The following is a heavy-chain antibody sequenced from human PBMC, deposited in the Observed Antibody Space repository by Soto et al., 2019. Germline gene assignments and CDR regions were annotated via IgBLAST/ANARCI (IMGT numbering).Heavy chain of an antibody. D-gene: IGHD4-17*01. J-gene: IGHJ4*02. V-gene: IGHV3-66*01. CDR3: ASRRNPYGAYDY. CDR1: GFTVSSNF. CDR2: IYSDGST. Sequence: SLRLSCAASGFTVSSNFMSWVRQAPGKGLEWVSIIYSDGSTYYADSVKGRFTISRDNSKNTLYLQMNSLRADDTAVYYCASRRNPYGAYDYWGQGTLVTVSS.